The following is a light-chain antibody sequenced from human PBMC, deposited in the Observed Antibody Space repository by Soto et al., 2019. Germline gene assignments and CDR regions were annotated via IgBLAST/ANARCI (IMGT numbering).Light chain of an antibody. CDR2: LGS. J-gene: IGKJ2*01. Sequence: DIVMTQSPLSLPVTPGEPASISCRSSQSLLHSNGYNYLDWYLQKPGQSPQLLIYLGSNRASGVPDRFSGSESGTDFTLEISRVEAEDVGVYYCMQALQTPYTFGQGTKLEIK. CDR3: MQALQTPYT. V-gene: IGKV2-28*01. CDR1: QSLLHSNGYNY.